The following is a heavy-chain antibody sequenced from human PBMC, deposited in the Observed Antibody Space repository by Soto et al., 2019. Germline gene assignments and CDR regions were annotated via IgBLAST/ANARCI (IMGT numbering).Heavy chain of an antibody. CDR1: AYTIRSGVD. CDR2: IYRSGSA. Sequence: SETLSLTCAVSAYTIRSGVDWGWIRQPPGKGLEWIGSIYRSGSAYYNPSLESRVTMSVDTSKNQFSLKLTSVTAADTAVYYCARESSMVNDYWGQGTLVTVSS. V-gene: IGHV4-38-2*02. D-gene: IGHD5-18*01. CDR3: ARESSMVNDY. J-gene: IGHJ4*02.